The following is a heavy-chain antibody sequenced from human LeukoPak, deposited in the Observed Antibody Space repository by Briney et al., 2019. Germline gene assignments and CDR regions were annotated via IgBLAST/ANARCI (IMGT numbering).Heavy chain of an antibody. J-gene: IGHJ3*02. V-gene: IGHV3-21*01. CDR1: GFTFSSYS. D-gene: IGHD6-25*01. Sequence: GGSLRLSCAASGFTFSSYSMNWVRQAPGKGLEWVSSISSSSRYIYYADSVKGRFTISRDNAKNSLYLQMNSLRAEDTALYYCARVAEAAAFDIWGQGTMVTVSS. CDR3: ARVAEAAAFDI. CDR2: ISSSSRYI.